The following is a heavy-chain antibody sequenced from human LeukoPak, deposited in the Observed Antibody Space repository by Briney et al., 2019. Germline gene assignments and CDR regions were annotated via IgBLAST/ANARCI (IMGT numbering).Heavy chain of an antibody. Sequence: GASVKVSCKASGYTFTSYGISWVRQAPGQGPEWMGWISAYNGNTNYAQKLQGRVTMTTDTSTSTAYMELRSLRSDDTAVYYCARAAGSGSYYKNGAFDIWGQGTMVTVSS. CDR1: GYTFTSYG. CDR2: ISAYNGNT. CDR3: ARAAGSGSYYKNGAFDI. J-gene: IGHJ3*02. D-gene: IGHD3-10*01. V-gene: IGHV1-18*04.